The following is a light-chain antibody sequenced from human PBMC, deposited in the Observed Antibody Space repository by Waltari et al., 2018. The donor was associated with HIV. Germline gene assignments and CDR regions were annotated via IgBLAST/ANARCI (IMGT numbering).Light chain of an antibody. J-gene: IGLJ3*02. V-gene: IGLV1-40*01. CDR1: SSNIGAGYD. CDR2: GNS. CDR3: QSYDSDLSGWV. Sequence: QSVLTQPPSVSGAPGQRVTISCTGSSSNIGAGYDVHWYQQFPGSAPKLLIYGNSHRPSGIPYRFSVSKSGASASLAVTGLQADDEADYYCQSYDSDLSGWVFGGGTKLTV.